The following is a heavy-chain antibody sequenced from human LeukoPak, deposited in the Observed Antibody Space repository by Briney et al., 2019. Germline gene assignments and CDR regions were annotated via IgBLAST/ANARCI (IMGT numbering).Heavy chain of an antibody. CDR2: ISYDGSNK. Sequence: PGRSLRLSCAASGFTFSSYAMHWVRQAPGKGLEWVAVISYDGSNKYYADSVKGRFTISRDNSKNTLYLQMNSLRAEDTAVYYCARGIWSTVTQDYYYGMDVWGQGTTVTVPS. V-gene: IGHV3-30-3*01. D-gene: IGHD4-17*01. CDR1: GFTFSSYA. J-gene: IGHJ6*02. CDR3: ARGIWSTVTQDYYYGMDV.